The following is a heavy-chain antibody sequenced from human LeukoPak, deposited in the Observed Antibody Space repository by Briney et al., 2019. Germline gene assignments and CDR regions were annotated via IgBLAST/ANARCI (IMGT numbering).Heavy chain of an antibody. V-gene: IGHV4-30-2*01. CDR3: ARRENSYGYWYFDL. Sequence: SETLSLTCTVSGGSISSGGYYWSWIRQPPGKGLEWIGYIHHSGSTYYNPSLKSRVTISVDRSKNQFSLKLSSVTAADTAVYYCARRENSYGYWYFDLWGRGTLVTVSS. D-gene: IGHD5-18*01. J-gene: IGHJ2*01. CDR1: GGSISSGGYY. CDR2: IHHSGST.